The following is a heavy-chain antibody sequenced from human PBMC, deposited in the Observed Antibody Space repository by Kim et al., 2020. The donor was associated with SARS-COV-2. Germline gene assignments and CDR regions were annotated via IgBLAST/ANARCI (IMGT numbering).Heavy chain of an antibody. J-gene: IGHJ6*02. D-gene: IGHD3-9*01. CDR1: GYTFTSYA. Sequence: ASVKVSCKASGYTFTSYAMHWVRQAPGQRLEWMGWINAGNGNTKYSQKFQGRVTITRDTSASTAYMELSSLRSEDTAVYYCARVTYYDILTGPPLVGMDVWGQGTTVTVSS. V-gene: IGHV1-3*01. CDR3: ARVTYYDILTGPPLVGMDV. CDR2: INAGNGNT.